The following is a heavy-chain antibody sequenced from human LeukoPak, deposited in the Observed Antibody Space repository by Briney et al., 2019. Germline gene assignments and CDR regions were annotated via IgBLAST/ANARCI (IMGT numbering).Heavy chain of an antibody. J-gene: IGHJ6*03. D-gene: IGHD3-10*01. CDR3: ARSRGGYGSGSYSYYYYYYKDV. V-gene: IGHV4-59*01. CDR2: IYYSGST. CDR1: GGSISSYY. Sequence: KPSETLSLTCTVSGGSISSYYWSWIRQPPGKGLEWIGYIYYSGSTNYNPSLKSRVTISVDTSKNQFSLKLSSVTAADTAVYYCARSRGGYGSGSYSYYYYYYKDVWGKGTTVTVSS.